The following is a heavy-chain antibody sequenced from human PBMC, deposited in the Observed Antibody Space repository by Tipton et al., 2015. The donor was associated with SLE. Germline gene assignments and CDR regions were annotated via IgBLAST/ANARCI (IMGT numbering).Heavy chain of an antibody. D-gene: IGHD3-22*01. J-gene: IGHJ6*03. Sequence: GLVKPSETLSLSCAVYGGSFSGFYWSWIRQPPGKGLEWIGEINHSGSTNYNPSLKSRVTISVDTSKNQFSLKLSSVTAADTAVYYCASKDYYDSSGYSRYYYMDVWGKGTTVTVSS. CDR3: ASKDYYDSSGYSRYYYMDV. CDR2: INHSGST. CDR1: GGSFSGFY. V-gene: IGHV4-34*01.